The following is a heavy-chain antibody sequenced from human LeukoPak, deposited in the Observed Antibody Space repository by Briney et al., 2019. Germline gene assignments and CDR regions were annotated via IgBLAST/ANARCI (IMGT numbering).Heavy chain of an antibody. CDR3: ARLDDYGDYGGSFRY. CDR1: GYSFTSYW. J-gene: IGHJ4*02. CDR2: IYPGDSDT. Sequence: GESLKISCKGSGYSFTSYWIGWVRQMPGKGLEWMGIIYPGDSDTRYSPSFQGQVTISADKSISTAYLQWSSLKASDTAMYYCARLDDYGDYGGSFRYWGQGILVTVSS. V-gene: IGHV5-51*01. D-gene: IGHD4-17*01.